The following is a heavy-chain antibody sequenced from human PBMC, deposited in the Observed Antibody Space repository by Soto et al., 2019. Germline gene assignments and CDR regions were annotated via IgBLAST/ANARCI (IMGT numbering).Heavy chain of an antibody. CDR3: AKVPSTGKVPDY. J-gene: IGHJ4*02. CDR1: GCGFSYYD. D-gene: IGHD2-2*01. Sequence: GGSLRLSCAASGCGFSYYDMQWVRQPPGKGLGWVALMSYDAKEKFFADSVKGRFTISRDNSKKKLYLQMNNFTPEDKALYFCAKVPSTGKVPDYWGQGTLVTVSS. V-gene: IGHV3-30*18. CDR2: MSYDAKEK.